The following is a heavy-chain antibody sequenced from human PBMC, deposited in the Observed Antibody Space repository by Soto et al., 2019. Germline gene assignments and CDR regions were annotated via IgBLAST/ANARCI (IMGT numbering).Heavy chain of an antibody. D-gene: IGHD4-17*01. CDR1: GGSISSYY. J-gene: IGHJ6*03. CDR3: ARATVTDLYGYYYYMDV. CDR2: IYYSGST. Sequence: SETLSLTCTVSGGSISSYYWSWIRQTPGKGLEWIGYIYYSGSTNYNPSLKSRVTISVDTSKNQFSLKLSSVTAADTAVYYCARATVTDLYGYYYYMDVWGKGTTVTVSS. V-gene: IGHV4-59*01.